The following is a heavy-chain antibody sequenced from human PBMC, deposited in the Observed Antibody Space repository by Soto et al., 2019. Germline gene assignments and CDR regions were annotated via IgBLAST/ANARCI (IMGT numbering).Heavy chain of an antibody. Sequence: SETLSLTCTVSGGSISSYYWSWIRQPAGKGLEWIGRIYTSGSTNYNPSLKSRVTMSVDTSKNQFSLKLSSVTAADTAVYYCARDSLGCRSTSCYPEWGQGTLVTVSS. V-gene: IGHV4-4*07. D-gene: IGHD2-2*01. J-gene: IGHJ4*02. CDR1: GGSISSYY. CDR2: IYTSGST. CDR3: ARDSLGCRSTSCYPE.